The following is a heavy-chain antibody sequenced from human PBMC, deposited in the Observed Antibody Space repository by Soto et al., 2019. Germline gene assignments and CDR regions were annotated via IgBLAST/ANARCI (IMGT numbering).Heavy chain of an antibody. V-gene: IGHV3-30*18. D-gene: IGHD4-17*01. CDR1: GFTFSSYG. Sequence: QVQLVESGGGVVQPGRSLRLSCAASGFTFSSYGMHWVRQAPGKGLEWVAVISYDGSNKYYADSVKGRFTISRDNSKNTLYLHMNSLSAEDTAVYYCAKDHQAYGDYDGNWFDPWGQGTLVTVSS. CDR2: ISYDGSNK. CDR3: AKDHQAYGDYDGNWFDP. J-gene: IGHJ5*02.